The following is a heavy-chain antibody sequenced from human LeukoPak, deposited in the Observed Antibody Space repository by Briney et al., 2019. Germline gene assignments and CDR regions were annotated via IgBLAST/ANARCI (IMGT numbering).Heavy chain of an antibody. CDR2: ISYSGST. D-gene: IGHD4-11*01. J-gene: IGHJ4*02. Sequence: SETLSLACTVSGGSISSYYWSWLRQPPGKGLEWIGYISYSGSTNYNPSLKSRVTISVDTSKSQFSLKLSSVTAADTAVYYCARGTYNFEYWGQGTLVTVSS. V-gene: IGHV4-59*01. CDR3: ARGTYNFEY. CDR1: GGSISSYY.